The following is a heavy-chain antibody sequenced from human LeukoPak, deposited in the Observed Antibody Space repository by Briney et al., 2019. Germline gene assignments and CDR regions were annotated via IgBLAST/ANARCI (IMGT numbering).Heavy chain of an antibody. CDR1: GYTFTSYA. CDR3: ATTVTRLSDFDY. CDR2: INAGNGNT. Sequence: ASVKVSCKASGYTFTSYAMHWVRQAPGQRLEWMGWINAGNGNTKYSQKFQGRVTMTRDTSISTAYMELSRLRSDDTAVYYCATTVTRLSDFDYWGQGTLVTVSS. D-gene: IGHD4-11*01. V-gene: IGHV1-3*01. J-gene: IGHJ4*02.